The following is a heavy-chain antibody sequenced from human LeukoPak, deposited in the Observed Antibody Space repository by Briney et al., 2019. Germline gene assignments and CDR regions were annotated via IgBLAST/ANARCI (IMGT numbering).Heavy chain of an antibody. CDR2: IKPDGSAK. CDR1: GLTFSRSW. J-gene: IGHJ4*02. Sequence: SGGSLRLSCAASGLTFSRSWMTWVRQAPGKGLEWVANIKPDGSAKYYVDSVKGRFTISRDNAKNSLYLQMNSLRAEDTAVYYCAGGLRGSGIFGSSWYTDYWGQGTLVTVSS. D-gene: IGHD6-13*01. V-gene: IGHV3-7*03. CDR3: AGGLRGSGIFGSSWYTDY.